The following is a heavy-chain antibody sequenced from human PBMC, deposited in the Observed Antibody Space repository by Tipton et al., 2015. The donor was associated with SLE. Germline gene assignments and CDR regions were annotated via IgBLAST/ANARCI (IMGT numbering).Heavy chain of an antibody. Sequence: TLSLTCAVSGGSISSGGYSWSWIRQPPGKGLEWIGEINHSGITHYNPSLKSLLSISVDTSKNQFSLKLSSVTAADTAVYYCARVIPDYELDAFDIWGQGTMVTV. CDR2: INHSGIT. V-gene: IGHV4-30-2*05. CDR1: GGSISSGGYS. J-gene: IGHJ3*02. D-gene: IGHD4-17*01. CDR3: ARVIPDYELDAFDI.